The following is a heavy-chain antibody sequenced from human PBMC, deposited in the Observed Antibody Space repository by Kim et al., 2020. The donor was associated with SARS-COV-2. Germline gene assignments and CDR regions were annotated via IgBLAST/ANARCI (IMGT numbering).Heavy chain of an antibody. CDR2: TYYRSKWYN. CDR1: GDSVSSNSAA. J-gene: IGHJ6*02. Sequence: SQTLSLTCAISGDSVSSNSAAWNWIRQSPSRGLEWLGRTYYRSKWYNDYAISVKSRISINPDTSKNQFSLQLNSVTPEDTTVYYCARGAWGSSSRGARDYYYGMDVWGQGTTVIVSS. V-gene: IGHV6-1*01. CDR3: ARGAWGSSSRGARDYYYGMDV. D-gene: IGHD6-13*01.